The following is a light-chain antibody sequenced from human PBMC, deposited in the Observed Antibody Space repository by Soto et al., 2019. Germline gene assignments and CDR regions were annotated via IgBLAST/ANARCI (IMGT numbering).Light chain of an antibody. V-gene: IGLV1-47*01. J-gene: IGLJ1*01. Sequence: QSVLTQPPSASGTPGQRVTISCSGSSSNIGTNYVYWYQQLPGTAPRLLISGNNQRPSGVPDRFSGSKSGTSASLAISGLRSEDEADYYCAAWDDSLIYVFGTGIKLTVL. CDR1: SSNIGTNY. CDR2: GNN. CDR3: AAWDDSLIYV.